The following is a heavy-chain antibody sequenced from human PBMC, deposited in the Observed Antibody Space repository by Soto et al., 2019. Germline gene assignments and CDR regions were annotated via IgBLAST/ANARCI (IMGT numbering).Heavy chain of an antibody. Sequence: PSETLYLTCTFPGASIISYYWSWIGQPPGKGLEWIGYMYYSGSTNYNPSLKSRVTISVDTSKNQFSLKLSSMTAADPAGSYWARDFFSGGVFDIWGQGTMVTVSS. CDR3: ARDFFSGGVFDI. CDR2: MYYSGST. V-gene: IGHV4-59*01. D-gene: IGHD2-8*01. CDR1: GASIISYY. J-gene: IGHJ3*02.